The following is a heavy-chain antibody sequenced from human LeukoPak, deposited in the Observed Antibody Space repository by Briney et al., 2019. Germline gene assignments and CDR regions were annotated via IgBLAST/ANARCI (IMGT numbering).Heavy chain of an antibody. V-gene: IGHV3-23*01. D-gene: IGHD2-15*01. CDR1: GFTFSTYA. CDR2: ISGDNPGT. CDR3: AKAPVGHCSGAFCYHFDS. J-gene: IGHJ4*02. Sequence: GGSLRLSCAASGFTFSTYAMSWVRQTPGKGLEWVAAISGDNPGTYHANSVKGRFTISRDNSKSTLHLQMSGLRAEDTARYYCAKAPVGHCSGAFCYHFDSWGQGTLVTVSS.